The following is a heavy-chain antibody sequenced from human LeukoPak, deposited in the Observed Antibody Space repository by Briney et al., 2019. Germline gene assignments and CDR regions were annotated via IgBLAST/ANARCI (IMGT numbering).Heavy chain of an antibody. CDR1: GFTFSSYG. D-gene: IGHD1-1*01. J-gene: IGHJ4*02. V-gene: IGHV3-30*18. CDR2: ISYDGSNK. CDR3: AKRTRSGGYFDY. Sequence: PGGSLRLSCAASGFTFSSYGMHWVRQAPGKGLEWVAVISYDGSNKYYADSVKGRFTISRDNSKNTLYLQMNSLRAEDTAVYYCAKRTRSGGYFDYWGQGTLVTVSS.